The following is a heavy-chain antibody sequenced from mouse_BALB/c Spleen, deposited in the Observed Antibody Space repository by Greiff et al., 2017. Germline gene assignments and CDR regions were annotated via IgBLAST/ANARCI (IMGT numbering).Heavy chain of an antibody. CDR2: IDPENGNT. CDR3: AGGSALAY. V-gene: IGHV14-1*02. CDR1: GFNIKDYY. J-gene: IGHJ3*01. Sequence: VQLQQSGAELVRPGALVKLSCKASGFNIKDYYMHWVKQRPEQGLEWIGWIDPENGNTIYDPKFQGKASITADTSSNTAYLQLSSLTSEDTAVYYCAGGSALAYWGQGTLVTVSA.